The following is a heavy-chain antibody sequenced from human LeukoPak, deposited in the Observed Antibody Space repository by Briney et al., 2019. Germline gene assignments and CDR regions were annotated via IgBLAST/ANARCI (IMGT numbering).Heavy chain of an antibody. D-gene: IGHD5-18*01. Sequence: SETLSLTCTVSGGSLSSSSYYWGWIRQPPGKGLEWIGSIYYSGSTYYNPSLKSRVTISVDTSKNQFSLKLSSVTAADTAVYYCARPRGYSYGVWFDPWGQGTLVTVSS. CDR1: GGSLSSSSYY. CDR3: ARPRGYSYGVWFDP. CDR2: IYYSGST. J-gene: IGHJ5*02. V-gene: IGHV4-39*07.